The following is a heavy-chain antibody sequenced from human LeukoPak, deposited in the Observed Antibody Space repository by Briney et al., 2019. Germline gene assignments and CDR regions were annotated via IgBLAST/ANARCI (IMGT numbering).Heavy chain of an antibody. V-gene: IGHV3-21*01. CDR2: ISSSSSYI. D-gene: IGHD3-3*01. Sequence: GGSLRLPCAASGFTFSSYSMNWVRQAPGKGLEWVSSISSSSSYIYYADSVKGRFTISRDNAKNSLYLQVNSLRAEDTAVYYCARPRSSTRYYDFWSGYYHYYYYMDVWGKGTTVTVSS. CDR1: GFTFSSYS. J-gene: IGHJ6*03. CDR3: ARPRSSTRYYDFWSGYYHYYYYMDV.